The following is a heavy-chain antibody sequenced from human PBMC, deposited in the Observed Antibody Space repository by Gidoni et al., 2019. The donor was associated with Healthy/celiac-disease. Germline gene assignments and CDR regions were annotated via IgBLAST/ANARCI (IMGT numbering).Heavy chain of an antibody. Sequence: QVQLVQSGAEVKKPGSSVKVSCKASGGTFSSYAISWVRQAPGQGLEWMGGIIPSVGTANYEQKFQGRVKITADESTSTAYMELSSLRSEDTAVYYCARDRADCSSTSCYAYYYYGMDVWGQGTTVTVSS. J-gene: IGHJ6*02. CDR1: GGTFSSYA. V-gene: IGHV1-69*01. CDR3: ARDRADCSSTSCYAYYYYGMDV. D-gene: IGHD2-2*01. CDR2: IIPSVGTA.